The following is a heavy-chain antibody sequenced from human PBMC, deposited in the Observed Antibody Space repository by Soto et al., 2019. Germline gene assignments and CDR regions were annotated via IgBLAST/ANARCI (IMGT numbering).Heavy chain of an antibody. CDR1: GGSINNYY. CDR3: AGTYDILTGPFDY. Sequence: PSETLSLTCTVSGGSINNYYWSWIRQPPGKGLEWIGYIYYSGSTNYNPSLKSRVTISVDTSKNQFSLKLSSVTAADTAVYYCAGTYDILTGPFDYWGQGTLVTVSS. CDR2: IYYSGST. D-gene: IGHD3-9*01. J-gene: IGHJ4*02. V-gene: IGHV4-59*01.